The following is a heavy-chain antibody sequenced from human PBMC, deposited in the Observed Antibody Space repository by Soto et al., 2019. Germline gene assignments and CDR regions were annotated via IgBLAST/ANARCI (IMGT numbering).Heavy chain of an antibody. Sequence: QVQLQESGPGLVKPSETLSLTCTVSGDSMTKYYWSWIRQSAGKGLEWIGRIYTSGSTNYNPSLKSRVTMSIDTSNNHFSLNLKSVTAADTAVYYCARTVGAAYYFDFWGQGALVTVSS. CDR2: IYTSGST. V-gene: IGHV4-4*07. CDR1: GDSMTKYY. CDR3: ARTVGAAYYFDF. J-gene: IGHJ4*02. D-gene: IGHD1-26*01.